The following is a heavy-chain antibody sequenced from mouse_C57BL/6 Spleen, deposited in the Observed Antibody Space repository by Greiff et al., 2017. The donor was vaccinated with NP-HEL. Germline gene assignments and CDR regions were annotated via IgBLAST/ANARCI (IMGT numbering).Heavy chain of an antibody. D-gene: IGHD2-4*01. CDR1: GFSLSTFGMG. J-gene: IGHJ2*01. Sequence: QVTLKVCGPGILQPSQTLSLTCSFSGFSLSTFGMGVGWIRQPSGKGLEWLANIWWDDDKYYNPALKSRLTISKDTSKNQVFLKIANVDTADTATYYCARMGDYDEGDYFDYWGQGTTLTVSS. CDR2: IWWDDDK. V-gene: IGHV8-8*01. CDR3: ARMGDYDEGDYFDY.